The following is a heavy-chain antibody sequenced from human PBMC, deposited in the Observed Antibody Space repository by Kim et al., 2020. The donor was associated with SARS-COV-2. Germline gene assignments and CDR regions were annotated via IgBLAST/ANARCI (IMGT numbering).Heavy chain of an antibody. V-gene: IGHV3-53*01. CDR2: IYSGGSA. J-gene: IGHJ6*01. D-gene: IGHD6-25*01. Sequence: GGSLRLSCAASGFTVSSNYMSWVRQAPGKGLEWVSVIYSGGSAYYADSAKGRLTTSRDNTKNTLHLQMNSLRADDTAAYYCAGVGQREYYGRAQWGQGTT. CDR3: AGVGQREYYGRAQ. CDR1: GFTVSSNY.